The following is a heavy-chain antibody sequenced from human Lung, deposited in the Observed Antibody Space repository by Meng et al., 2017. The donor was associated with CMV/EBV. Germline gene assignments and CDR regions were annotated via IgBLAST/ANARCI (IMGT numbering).Heavy chain of an antibody. V-gene: IGHV1-18*01. CDR3: ARDWELVTHGVDY. Sequence: ASVXVSXKASGYTFTSYGISWVRQGPGQGLEWMGWISAYNCNTNYAQKFQGRVIMSTDTFTSTAYMELRSLRSDDTAVYYRARDWELVTHGVDYWAQGTLVTVSS. CDR1: GYTFTSYG. D-gene: IGHD3-10*01. J-gene: IGHJ4*02. CDR2: ISAYNCNT.